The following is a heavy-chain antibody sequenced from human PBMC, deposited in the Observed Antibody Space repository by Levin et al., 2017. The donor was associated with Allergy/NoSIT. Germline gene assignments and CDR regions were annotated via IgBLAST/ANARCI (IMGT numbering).Heavy chain of an antibody. V-gene: IGHV3-23*01. CDR3: AVKSGYTYGLEYFDC. CDR2: ISGSGGST. CDR1: GFTFSSYA. J-gene: IGHJ4*02. D-gene: IGHD5-18*01. Sequence: GGSLRLSCAASGFTFSSYAMSWVRQAPGKGLEWVSAISGSGGSTYYADSVKGRFTISRDNSKNTLYLQMNSLRAEDTAVYYCAVKSGYTYGLEYFDCWGQGTLVTVSS.